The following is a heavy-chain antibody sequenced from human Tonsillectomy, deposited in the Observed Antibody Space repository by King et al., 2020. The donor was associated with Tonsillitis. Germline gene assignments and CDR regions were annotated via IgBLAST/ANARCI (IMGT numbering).Heavy chain of an antibody. CDR2: ISCSSSYI. D-gene: IGHD6-13*01. V-gene: IGHV3-11*05. J-gene: IGHJ4*02. CDR1: GFTFSDYY. CDR3: ARGGGHPGRVAAAGRGY. Sequence: VQLVESGGGLVKPGGSLRLSCAASGFTFSDYYMSWSRQAPGKGLERVSYISCSSSYINYADSVKGRFTISRDNAKNSLYLQRNSLRAEDTAVYYCARGGGHPGRVAAAGRGYWGQGTLVTVSS.